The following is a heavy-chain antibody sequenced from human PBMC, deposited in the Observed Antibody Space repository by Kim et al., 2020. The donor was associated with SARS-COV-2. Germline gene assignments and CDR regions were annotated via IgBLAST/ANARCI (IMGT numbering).Heavy chain of an antibody. CDR2: INHSGST. J-gene: IGHJ5*02. CDR1: GGSFSGYY. D-gene: IGHD6-13*01. Sequence: SETLSLTCAVYGGSFSGYYWSWIRQPPGKGLEWIGEINHSGSTNYNPSLKSRVTISVDTSKNQFSLKLSSVTAADTAVYYCARGYSSSWYAGTNNWFDP. CDR3: ARGYSSSWYAGTNNWFDP. V-gene: IGHV4-34*01.